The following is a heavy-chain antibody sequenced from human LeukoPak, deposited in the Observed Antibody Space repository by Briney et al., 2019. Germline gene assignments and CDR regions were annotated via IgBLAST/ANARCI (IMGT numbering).Heavy chain of an antibody. CDR3: ARTPDTVTMDY. CDR1: GGSISSSSYY. J-gene: IGHJ4*02. CDR2: IYYSGST. V-gene: IGHV4-39*07. D-gene: IGHD4-17*01. Sequence: SETLSLTCTVSGGSISSSSYYWGWIRQPPGKGLEWIGSIYYSGSTYYNPSLKSRVTISVDTSKNQFSLKLSSVTAADTAVYYCARTPDTVTMDYWGQGTLVTVSS.